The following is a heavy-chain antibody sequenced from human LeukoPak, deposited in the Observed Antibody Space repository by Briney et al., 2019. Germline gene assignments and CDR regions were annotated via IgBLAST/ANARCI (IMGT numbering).Heavy chain of an antibody. CDR3: ARLRYCSGTSCSDAEGWFDP. CDR2: ISSSCSTI. CDR1: GFTFSSYE. V-gene: IGHV3-48*03. D-gene: IGHD2-2*01. J-gene: IGHJ5*02. Sequence: GGSLRFSCAASGFTFSSYEMNWVRQAPGKGLEWVSYISSSCSTIYYADSVKGRFTISRDNAKNSLYLQMNSLRAEDTAVYYCARLRYCSGTSCSDAEGWFDPWGQGTLVTASS.